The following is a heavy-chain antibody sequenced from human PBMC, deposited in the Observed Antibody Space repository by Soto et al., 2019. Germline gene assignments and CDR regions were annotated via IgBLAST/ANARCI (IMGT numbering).Heavy chain of an antibody. CDR2: IYYSGST. CDR1: GGSISSGDYY. Sequence: PSETLSLTCTVSGGSISSGDYYWSWIRQPPGKGLEWIGYIYYSGSTYYNPSLKSRVTISVDTSKNQFSLKLSPVTAADTPVHYVAREPTDGSRLDPWGQVNLVTVSA. V-gene: IGHV4-30-4*01. J-gene: IGHJ5*02. D-gene: IGHD6-13*01. CDR3: AREPTDGSRLDP.